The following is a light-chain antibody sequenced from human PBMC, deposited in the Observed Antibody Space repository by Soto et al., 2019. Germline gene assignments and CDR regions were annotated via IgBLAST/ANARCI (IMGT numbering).Light chain of an antibody. CDR3: QQRHMWPIT. Sequence: VVLTRSPVTLSLSPGERATLSCRASQSFRGLLAWYQQKTGQAPRLLIYDAYNRDTGIPPRFSGSGSGTDFTLPISSLEPEDSEVYYCQQRHMWPITFGQGTRLEI. CDR2: DAY. CDR1: QSFRGL. V-gene: IGKV3-11*01. J-gene: IGKJ5*01.